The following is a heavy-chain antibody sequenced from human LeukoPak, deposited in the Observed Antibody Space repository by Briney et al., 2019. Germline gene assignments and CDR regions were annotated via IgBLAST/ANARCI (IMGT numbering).Heavy chain of an antibody. Sequence: GGSLRLSCAASRFTFTNYAMSWVRQAPGKGLEWVSSISVGGGATCYADSVKGRFTISRDNSKNTLYLQMNSLRAEDTAVYYCAKPHATLGALDAFDIWGRGTMVTVSS. CDR1: RFTFTNYA. V-gene: IGHV3-23*01. J-gene: IGHJ3*02. CDR3: AKPHATLGALDAFDI. D-gene: IGHD3-16*01. CDR2: ISVGGGAT.